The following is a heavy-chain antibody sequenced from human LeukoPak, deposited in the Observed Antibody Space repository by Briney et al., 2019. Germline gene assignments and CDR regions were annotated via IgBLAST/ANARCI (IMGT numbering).Heavy chain of an antibody. CDR3: ASQTSLYWQQLAT. V-gene: IGHV3-23*01. Sequence: TGGSLRLSCAASGFTFSNYAMSWVRQAPGKGLEWVSSISGSGGYTYSADSVKGRFTISRDNSKNTLYLQMNSLRAEDTAVYYCASQTSLYWQQLATWGQGTLVTVSS. D-gene: IGHD6-13*01. CDR1: GFTFSNYA. J-gene: IGHJ5*02. CDR2: ISGSGGYT.